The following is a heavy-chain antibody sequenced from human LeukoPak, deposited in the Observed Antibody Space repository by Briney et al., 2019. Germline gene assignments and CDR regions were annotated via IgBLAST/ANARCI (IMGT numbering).Heavy chain of an antibody. J-gene: IGHJ4*02. Sequence: QAGGSLRLSCAASGFTFITYSMTWVRQAPGKGLEWVSAISGTGGSTYYADSVKGRFTISRDNAKNSLYLQMNSLRAEDTAVYYCARDLDIVVVPAASVFDYWGQGTLVTVSS. CDR2: ISGTGGST. V-gene: IGHV3-23*01. CDR3: ARDLDIVVVPAASVFDY. CDR1: GFTFITYS. D-gene: IGHD2-2*01.